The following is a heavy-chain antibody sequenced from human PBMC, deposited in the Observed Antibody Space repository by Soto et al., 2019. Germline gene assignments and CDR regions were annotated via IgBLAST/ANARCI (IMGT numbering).Heavy chain of an antibody. CDR2: ISYDGSDI. D-gene: IGHD6-13*01. Sequence: QVQLVESGGGVVQPGRSLRLSCAASGFTFTSYALHWVRQTPGKGLEWVALISYDGSDIYNIDSVKGRFTISRDNSKKTLYLQMNTLRTEDTAVYYCARGHFFTDSTYYFAMDVWGHGTKVTVSS. J-gene: IGHJ6*02. CDR3: ARGHFFTDSTYYFAMDV. CDR1: GFTFTSYA. V-gene: IGHV3-30-3*01.